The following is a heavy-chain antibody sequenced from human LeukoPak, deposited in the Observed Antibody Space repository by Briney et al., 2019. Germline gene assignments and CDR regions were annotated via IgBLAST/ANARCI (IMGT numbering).Heavy chain of an antibody. J-gene: IGHJ3*02. CDR3: AREGYYDSTGYYSAHDAFDI. V-gene: IGHV3-48*03. CDR1: GFTFSSFE. CDR2: ICGRDATI. D-gene: IGHD3-22*01. Sequence: GGSLRLSCAASGFTFSSFEMNWVRQAPGKGLEWVAYICGRDATIYYKDSVKRRVTSSRDNAKDSLFLQMNRLRAEDTAVYFCAREGYYDSTGYYSAHDAFDIWGQGTMVTVSS.